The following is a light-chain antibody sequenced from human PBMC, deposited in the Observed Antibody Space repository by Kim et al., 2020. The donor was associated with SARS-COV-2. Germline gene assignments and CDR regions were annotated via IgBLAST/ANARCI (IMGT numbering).Light chain of an antibody. J-gene: IGLJ3*02. V-gene: IGLV1-40*01. CDR3: QSYDNNLWV. CDR2: GDT. CDR1: GSNIGAGYD. Sequence: QSVLTQPPSVSGAPGQRVTISCTGSGSNIGAGYDVHWYQHLPGTAPKLLIYGDTNRPSGVSDRFSGSKSGASASLAITGLQAEDEADYYCQSYDNNLWVFGGGIQLTVL.